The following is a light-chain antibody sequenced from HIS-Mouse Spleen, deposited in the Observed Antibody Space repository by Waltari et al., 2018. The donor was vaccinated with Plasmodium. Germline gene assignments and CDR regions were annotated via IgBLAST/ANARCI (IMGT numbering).Light chain of an antibody. CDR3: QSADSSGTYV. CDR2: KAS. J-gene: IGLJ1*01. Sequence: SYELPQPPSVSVSPGQTARLTCSGDALPKQYAYWYQQKPGQAPVLVIYKASGRPSEIPERFSGSSSGTTVTLTISGVQAEDEADYYCQSADSSGTYVFGTGTKVTVL. V-gene: IGLV3-25*03. CDR1: ALPKQY.